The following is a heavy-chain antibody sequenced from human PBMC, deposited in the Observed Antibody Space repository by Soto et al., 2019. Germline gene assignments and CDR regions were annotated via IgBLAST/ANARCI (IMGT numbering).Heavy chain of an antibody. CDR3: ARGSLAAAGQRRVHKYYFDY. CDR2: ISSSSSTI. Sequence: GGSLRLSCAASGFTFSSYSMNWVRQAPGKGLEWVSYISSSSSTIYYADSVKGRFTISRDNAKNSLYLQMNSLRAEDTAVYYCARGSLAAAGQRRVHKYYFDYWGQGTLVTVSS. CDR1: GFTFSSYS. D-gene: IGHD6-13*01. J-gene: IGHJ4*02. V-gene: IGHV3-48*01.